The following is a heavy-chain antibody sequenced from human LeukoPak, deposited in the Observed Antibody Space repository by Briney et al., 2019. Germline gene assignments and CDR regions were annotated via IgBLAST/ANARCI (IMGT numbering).Heavy chain of an antibody. CDR1: GFTFSSYS. CDR3: ARGSGYSYGCGY. J-gene: IGHJ4*02. D-gene: IGHD5-18*01. CDR2: ISYDGSNK. Sequence: GGSLRLSCAASGFTFSSYSMHWVRQAPGKGLEWVAVISYDGSNKYYADSVKGRFTISSDNSKNTMYLQMNSLRAEDTAVYYCARGSGYSYGCGYWGQGTLVTVSS. V-gene: IGHV3-30-3*01.